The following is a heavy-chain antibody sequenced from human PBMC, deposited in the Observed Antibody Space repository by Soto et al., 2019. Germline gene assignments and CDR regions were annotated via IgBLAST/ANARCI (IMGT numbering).Heavy chain of an antibody. CDR1: GFTVSSNY. D-gene: IGHD3-10*01. CDR2: IYSGGST. J-gene: IGHJ6*02. Sequence: GGSLRLSCAASGFTVSSNYISWVRQAPGKGLEWVSVIYSGGSTYYADSVKGRFTISRDNSKNTLYLQMNSLRAEDTAVYYCARAGSGSSGSGIEYGMDVWGQGTTVTVSS. V-gene: IGHV3-53*01. CDR3: ARAGSGSSGSGIEYGMDV.